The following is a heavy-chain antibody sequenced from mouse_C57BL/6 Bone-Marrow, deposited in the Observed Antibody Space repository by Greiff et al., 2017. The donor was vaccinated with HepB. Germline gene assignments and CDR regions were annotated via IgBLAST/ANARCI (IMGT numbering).Heavy chain of an antibody. CDR3: ALYYGNYGENFDY. Sequence: DVKLQESVAELVRPGASVKLSCTASGFNIKNTYMHWVKQRPEQGLEWIGRIDPANGNTKYAPKFQGKATITADTSSNTAYLQLSSLTSEDTAIYYCALYYGNYGENFDYWGQGTTLTVSS. CDR1: GFNIKNTY. V-gene: IGHV14-3*01. J-gene: IGHJ2*01. D-gene: IGHD2-1*01. CDR2: IDPANGNT.